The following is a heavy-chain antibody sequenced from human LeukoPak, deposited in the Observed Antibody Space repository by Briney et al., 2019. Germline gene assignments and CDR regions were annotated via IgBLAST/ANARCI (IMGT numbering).Heavy chain of an antibody. CDR3: ARDRAAALDY. V-gene: IGHV3-33*01. D-gene: IGHD6-13*01. CDR2: KWYDGTHK. Sequence: GGSLRLSCAASGFTFSSYGMHWVRQAPGKGLAWVETKWYDGTHKYHAASVKGRFTISRDNSKNTLYLQVDSLRVEDTAVYYCARDRAAALDYWGQGTLVTVSS. CDR1: GFTFSSYG. J-gene: IGHJ4*02.